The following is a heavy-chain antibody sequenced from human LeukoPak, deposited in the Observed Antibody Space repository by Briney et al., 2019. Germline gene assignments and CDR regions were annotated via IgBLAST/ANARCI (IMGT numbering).Heavy chain of an antibody. CDR2: FDPEDGET. V-gene: IGHV1-24*01. CDR3: ATKHQSSNYDILTGELDY. Sequence: GASVKVSCKVSGYTLTELSMHWVRQAPGKGLEWMGGFDPEDGETIYAQKFQGRVTMTEDTSTDTAYMELSSLRSEDTAVYHCATKHQSSNYDILTGELDYWGQGTLVTVSS. J-gene: IGHJ4*02. D-gene: IGHD3-9*01. CDR1: GYTLTELS.